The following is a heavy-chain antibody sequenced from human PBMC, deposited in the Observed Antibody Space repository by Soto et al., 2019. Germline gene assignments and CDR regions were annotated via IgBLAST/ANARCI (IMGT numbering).Heavy chain of an antibody. CDR1: GGSISSYY. V-gene: IGHV4-59*01. CDR2: IYYSGST. CDR3: ARAKAVSRPGANWFDP. D-gene: IGHD7-27*01. Sequence: PSETLSLTCTVSGGSISSYYWSWIRQPPGKGLEWIGYIYYSGSTNYNPSLKSRVTISVDTSKNQFSLKLSSVTAADTAVYYCARAKAVSRPGANWFDPWGQGTLVTVSS. J-gene: IGHJ5*02.